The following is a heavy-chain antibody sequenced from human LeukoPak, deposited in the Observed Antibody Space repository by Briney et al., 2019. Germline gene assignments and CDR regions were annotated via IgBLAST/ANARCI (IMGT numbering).Heavy chain of an antibody. V-gene: IGHV4-38-2*02. CDR2: IYHSGST. D-gene: IGHD3-22*01. CDR3: ARAYDSSGYDI. Sequence: PSETLSLTCTVSGYSMSSGYYWGWIRQPPGKGLEWIGSIYHSGSTYYNPSLKSRVTISVDTSKNQFSLRLSSVTAADTAVYYCARAYDSSGYDIWGQGTMVTVSS. CDR1: GYSMSSGYY. J-gene: IGHJ3*02.